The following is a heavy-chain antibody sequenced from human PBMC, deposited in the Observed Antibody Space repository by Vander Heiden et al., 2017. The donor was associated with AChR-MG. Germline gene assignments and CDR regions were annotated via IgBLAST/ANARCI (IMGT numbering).Heavy chain of an antibody. CDR1: GGTFSSYA. CDR2: IIPIFGTA. CDR3: ARDLGKGSSGYYYTDNFDY. V-gene: IGHV1-69*01. Sequence: QVQLVQSGAEVKKPGSSVKVSCKASGGTFSSYALSWVRQAPGQGLEWMGGIIPIFGTANYAQKFQGRVTITADESTSTAYMELSSLRSEDTAVYYCARDLGKGSSGYYYTDNFDYWGQGTLVTVSS. D-gene: IGHD3-22*01. J-gene: IGHJ4*02.